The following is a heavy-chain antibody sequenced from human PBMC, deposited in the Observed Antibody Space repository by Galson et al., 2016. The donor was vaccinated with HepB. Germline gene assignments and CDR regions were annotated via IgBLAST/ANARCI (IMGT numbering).Heavy chain of an antibody. CDR2: ISYDGSHT. V-gene: IGHV3-30-3*01. CDR1: GFTFSSYA. CDR3: ARPYETYFYGTSRSLDY. D-gene: IGHD3-22*01. J-gene: IGHJ4*02. Sequence: SLRLSCAASGFTFSSYAIHWVRQAPGKGLEWVAVISYDGSHTYYADSVKGRFTISRDNSKNTLSLQMNSLRPEDTSVYYCARPYETYFYGTSRSLDYWGQGTLVTFAS.